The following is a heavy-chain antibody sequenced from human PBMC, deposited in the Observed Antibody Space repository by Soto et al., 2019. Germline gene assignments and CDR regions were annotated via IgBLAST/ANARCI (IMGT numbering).Heavy chain of an antibody. CDR1: GFPFNDYY. CDR3: VRGGGGGLFEH. D-gene: IGHD2-21*01. J-gene: IGHJ4*02. CDR2: ISPKSTFR. V-gene: IGHV3-11*06. Sequence: QVHLVESGGGLVKPGGSLRLSCATSGFPFNDYYMTWIRQAPGKGLEWLSHISPKSTFRNYADSVEGRFTISRDNTESSLFLQMNSLGVDDTAVYSCVRGGGGGLFEHWGQGVLVTVSS.